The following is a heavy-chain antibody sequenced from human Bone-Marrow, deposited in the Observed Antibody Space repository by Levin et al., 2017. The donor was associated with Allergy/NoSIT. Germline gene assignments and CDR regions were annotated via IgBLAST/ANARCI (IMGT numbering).Heavy chain of an antibody. V-gene: IGHV1-2*02. J-gene: IGHJ4*02. D-gene: IGHD3-22*01. Sequence: ASVKVSCKASGYTFTGYYMHWVRQAPGQGLEWMGWINPNSGGTNYAQKFQGRVTMTRDTSISTAYMELSRLRSDDTAVYYCARDRRYYDSSGYQGTDYWGQGTLVTVSS. CDR1: GYTFTGYY. CDR3: ARDRRYYDSSGYQGTDY. CDR2: INPNSGGT.